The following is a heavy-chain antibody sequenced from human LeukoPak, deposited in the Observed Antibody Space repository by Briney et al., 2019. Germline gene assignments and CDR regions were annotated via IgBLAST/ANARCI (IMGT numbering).Heavy chain of an antibody. V-gene: IGHV3-11*01. CDR3: ARLVTVAGRYYFDY. D-gene: IGHD6-19*01. Sequence: PGGSLRLSCAASGFTFSDYYMSWIRQAPGEGLEWVSYISSSGSTIYYADSVKGRFTISRDNAKNSLYLQMNSLRAEDTAVYYCARLVTVAGRYYFDYWGQGTLVTVSS. CDR2: ISSSGSTI. J-gene: IGHJ4*02. CDR1: GFTFSDYY.